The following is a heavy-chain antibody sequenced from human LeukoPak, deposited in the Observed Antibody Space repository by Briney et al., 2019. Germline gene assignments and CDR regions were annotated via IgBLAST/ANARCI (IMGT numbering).Heavy chain of an antibody. V-gene: IGHV3-21*01. Sequence: GGSLRLSCAASGFTFSSYSMNWVRQAPGKGLEWVSSISSSSSYIYYADSVKGRFTISRDNAKNSLYLQMNSLRAEDTAVYYCAKEYDILTGPFDYWGQGTLATVSS. CDR3: AKEYDILTGPFDY. CDR1: GFTFSSYS. D-gene: IGHD3-9*01. J-gene: IGHJ4*02. CDR2: ISSSSSYI.